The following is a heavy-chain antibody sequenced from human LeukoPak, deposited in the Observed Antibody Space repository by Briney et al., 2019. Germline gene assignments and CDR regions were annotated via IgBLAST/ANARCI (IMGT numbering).Heavy chain of an antibody. CDR2: IYTSGST. V-gene: IGHV4-4*07. CDR1: GGAISSYY. J-gene: IGHJ4*02. Sequence: PSETLSLTCSVSGGAISSYYWSWIRQPAGKGLEGIGRIYTSGSTNYNPSPKSRGTISVDKSKPQFSLKLSSVTAADTAVYYCARDGGNGHGDYDYWGQGNLVTVSS. D-gene: IGHD4-17*01. CDR3: ARDGGNGHGDYDY.